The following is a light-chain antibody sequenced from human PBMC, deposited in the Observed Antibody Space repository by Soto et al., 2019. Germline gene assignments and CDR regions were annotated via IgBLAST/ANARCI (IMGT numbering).Light chain of an antibody. CDR3: QQYNDRPPIT. Sequence: EIVLTQSPGTLSMSPGERATLSCRASQSVSNNYLAWYQQKPGQAPRLLIHGASNRATGIPDRFSGSGSGTDFTLTISGLQSEDFAVYYCQQYNDRPPITFGQGTRLENK. V-gene: IGKV3D-15*01. J-gene: IGKJ5*01. CDR2: GAS. CDR1: QSVSNN.